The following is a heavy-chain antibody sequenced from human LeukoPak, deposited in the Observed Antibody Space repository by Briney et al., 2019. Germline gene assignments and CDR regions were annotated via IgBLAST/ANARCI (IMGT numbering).Heavy chain of an antibody. D-gene: IGHD3-22*01. CDR3: ARVGWIVVPEGFDP. J-gene: IGHJ5*02. CDR2: INHSGST. CDR1: GGSFSGYY. Sequence: PSETLSLTCAVYGGSFSGYYWSWIRQPPGKGLEWIGEINHSGSTNYNPSLKSRVTISVDTSKNQFSLKLSSLTAADTAVYYCARVGWIVVPEGFDPWGRGTLVTVSS. V-gene: IGHV4-34*01.